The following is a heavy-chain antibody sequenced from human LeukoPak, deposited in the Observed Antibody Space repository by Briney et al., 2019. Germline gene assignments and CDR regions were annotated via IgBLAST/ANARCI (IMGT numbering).Heavy chain of an antibody. D-gene: IGHD4/OR15-4a*01. CDR2: IKPDSGAT. CDR3: ARDHDYGPDY. Sequence: SVQVSCQACLYTFPVQYLHWLRPAPAQGGEWMGWIKPDSGATNFAQNFQGKVTMTSDTSINTDYMELSSLTSDDTAMYYCARDHDYGPDYWGQGTLVTVSA. J-gene: IGHJ4*02. V-gene: IGHV1-2*02. CDR1: LYTFPVQY.